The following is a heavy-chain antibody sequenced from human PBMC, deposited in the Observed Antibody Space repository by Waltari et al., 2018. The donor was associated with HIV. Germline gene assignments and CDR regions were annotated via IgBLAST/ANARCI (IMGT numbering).Heavy chain of an antibody. CDR3: ARAGSILTGSRFDP. CDR2: IYYSGST. Sequence: QVQLQESGPGLVKPSQTLSLLCTVSGGSISGGAYYGSWIGQPPGKGLEWIGHIYYSGSTFYNPSPKSRVAISVTRSKNQLSLRLNSVTAADTAVYFCARAGSILTGSRFDPWGQGTLVTVSS. D-gene: IGHD3-9*01. CDR1: GGSISGGAYY. J-gene: IGHJ5*02. V-gene: IGHV4-30-4*08.